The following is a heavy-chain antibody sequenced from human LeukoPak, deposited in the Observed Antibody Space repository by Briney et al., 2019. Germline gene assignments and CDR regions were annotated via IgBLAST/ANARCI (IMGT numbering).Heavy chain of an antibody. D-gene: IGHD4-17*01. J-gene: IGHJ4*02. CDR1: GFTFSSYW. CDR3: AGTDYGDYRIDW. CDR2: IKQGGSEK. V-gene: IGHV3-7*01. Sequence: GGSLRLSCAASGFTFSSYWMSWVRQAPGKGLEWVANIKQGGSEKYYVDSVKGRFTISRDNAKNSLYLQMNSLRAEDTAVYYCAGTDYGDYRIDWWGQGPLVTVSS.